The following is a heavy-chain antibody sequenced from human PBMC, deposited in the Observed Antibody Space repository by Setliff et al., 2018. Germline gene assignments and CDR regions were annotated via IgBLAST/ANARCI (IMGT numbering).Heavy chain of an antibody. CDR3: VREGVDSRSSTDYRYYMDV. V-gene: IGHV1-69*05. Sequence: SVKVSCKASGATFSSHGISWVRQAPGQGLEWMGGTIPMFGTTEYAQKSQGGLTIITDESTNTAFMQLSSLRSDDTAVYYCVREGVDSRSSTDYRYYMDVWGKGTTVTVSS. J-gene: IGHJ6*03. CDR2: TIPMFGTT. D-gene: IGHD3-22*01. CDR1: GATFSSHG.